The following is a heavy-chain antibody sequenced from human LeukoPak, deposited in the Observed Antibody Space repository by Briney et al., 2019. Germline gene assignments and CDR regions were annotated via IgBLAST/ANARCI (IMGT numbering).Heavy chain of an antibody. CDR3: ARRRFGEFDY. J-gene: IGHJ4*02. D-gene: IGHD3-10*01. Sequence: SETLFLTCTVSGGSISSYYWSWIRQPPGKGLEWIGYIYYSGSTNYNPSLKSRVTISVDTSKNQFSLKLSSVTAADTAVYYCARRRFGEFDYWGQGTLVTVSS. V-gene: IGHV4-59*08. CDR1: GGSISSYY. CDR2: IYYSGST.